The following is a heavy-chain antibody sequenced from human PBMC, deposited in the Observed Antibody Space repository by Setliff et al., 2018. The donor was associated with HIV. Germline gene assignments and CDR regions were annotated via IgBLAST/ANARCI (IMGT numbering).Heavy chain of an antibody. D-gene: IGHD3-22*01. CDR1: GNTFSSHY. CDR2: INSNNGIT. J-gene: IGHJ4*02. CDR3: AREERYYDGKGALDY. Sequence: ASVKVSCKASGNTFSSHYMHWVRQAPGKGLEWMGWINSNNGITRYAQNFQGRVTMTRDTSITTAYMELSSLISDDTAVYYCAREERYYDGKGALDYWGQGMLVTVSS. V-gene: IGHV1-2*02.